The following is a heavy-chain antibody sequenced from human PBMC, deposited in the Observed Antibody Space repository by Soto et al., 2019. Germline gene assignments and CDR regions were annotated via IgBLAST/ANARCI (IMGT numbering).Heavy chain of an antibody. J-gene: IGHJ3*02. Sequence: SETLSLTCTVSGGSISSGGYYWSWIRQHPGKGLEWIGYIYYSGSTYYNPSLKSRVTISVDTSKNQFSLKLSSVTAADTAVYYCARDRTSLTSSYGNAFDIWGHGTMVTVSS. CDR1: GGSISSGGYY. V-gene: IGHV4-31*03. CDR2: IYYSGST. CDR3: ARDRTSLTSSYGNAFDI. D-gene: IGHD2-2*01.